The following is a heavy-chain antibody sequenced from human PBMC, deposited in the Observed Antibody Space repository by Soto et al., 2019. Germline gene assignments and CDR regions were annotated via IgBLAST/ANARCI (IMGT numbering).Heavy chain of an antibody. Sequence: PSETLSLTCAVSCGSISSYYWSWIRQPPGKGLEWIGYIYYSGSTNYNPSLKSRVTISVDTSKNQFSLKLSSVTAADTAVYYCASMPRRYDILTGYYPYDAFDIWGQGTMVTVSS. J-gene: IGHJ3*02. CDR2: IYYSGST. D-gene: IGHD3-9*01. CDR1: CGSISSYY. V-gene: IGHV4-59*08. CDR3: ASMPRRYDILTGYYPYDAFDI.